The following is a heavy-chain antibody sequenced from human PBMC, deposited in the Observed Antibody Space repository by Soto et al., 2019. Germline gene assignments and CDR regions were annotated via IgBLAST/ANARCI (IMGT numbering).Heavy chain of an antibody. V-gene: IGHV1-18*01. J-gene: IGHJ5*02. CDR1: GYTFTSYG. CDR2: ISAYNGNT. Sequence: SVKVSCKASGYTFTSYGISWVRQAPGQGLEWMGWISAYNGNTNYAQKLQGRVTMTTDTSTSTAYMELSSLRSEDTAVYYCARDETPNWFDPWGQGTLVTVSS. CDR3: ARDETPNWFDP.